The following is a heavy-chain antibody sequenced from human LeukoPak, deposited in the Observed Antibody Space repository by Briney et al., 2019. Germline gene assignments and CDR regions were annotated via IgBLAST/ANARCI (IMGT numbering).Heavy chain of an antibody. Sequence: GGSLRLSCAASGFTFSSYGMHWVRQAPGKGLEWVAFIRYDGSNKYYADSVKGRFTISRDNSKNTLYLQMNSLRAEDTAVYYCAKVGYDFWSGTDWGQGTLVTVSS. CDR1: GFTFSSYG. J-gene: IGHJ4*02. CDR3: AKVGYDFWSGTD. V-gene: IGHV3-30*02. CDR2: IRYDGSNK. D-gene: IGHD3-3*01.